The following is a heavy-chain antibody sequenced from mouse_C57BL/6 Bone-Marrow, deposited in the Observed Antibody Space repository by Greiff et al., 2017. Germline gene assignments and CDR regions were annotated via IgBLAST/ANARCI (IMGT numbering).Heavy chain of an antibody. V-gene: IGHV5-12*01. CDR1: GFTFSDYY. J-gene: IGHJ4*01. D-gene: IGHD2-3*01. CDR3: ARQGGYCSYYAMDY. Sequence: EVQVVESGGGLVQPGGSLKLSCAASGFTFSDYYMHWVRQTPEKRLEWVAYISNGGGSTYYPDTVQGRFTISRDNATNTLYLQMSRLKSEDTAMYYCARQGGYCSYYAMDYWGQGTSVTVSA. CDR2: ISNGGGST.